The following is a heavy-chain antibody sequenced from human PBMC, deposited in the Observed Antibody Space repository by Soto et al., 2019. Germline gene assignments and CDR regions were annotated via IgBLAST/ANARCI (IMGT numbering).Heavy chain of an antibody. J-gene: IGHJ3*02. CDR2: IKQDGSEE. D-gene: IGHD3-16*01. Sequence: GSLRLSCAASAFTFSSYWMSWVRQAPGKGLEWVANIKQDGSEEYYVDSVKGRFTISRDNAKNSLYLQMNSLRAEDTAVYYCARDLFEAARRGEYAFDIWGQGTMVTVSS. CDR3: ARDLFEAARRGEYAFDI. CDR1: AFTFSSYW. V-gene: IGHV3-7*03.